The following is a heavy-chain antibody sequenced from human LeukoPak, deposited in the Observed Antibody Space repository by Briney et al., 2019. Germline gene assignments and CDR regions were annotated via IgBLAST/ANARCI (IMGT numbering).Heavy chain of an antibody. CDR2: INSGGNST. J-gene: IGHJ4*02. Sequence: GGSLRLSCVASGFTFSSYCMSWVRQAPGKGLEWVSVINSGGNSTYYADSVKGRFTISRDNSKNTLYLQMSSLKAEDTAVYYCARTRYCSGISCFYANWGQGTLVTVSS. V-gene: IGHV3-23*03. CDR3: ARTRYCSGISCFYAN. CDR1: GFTFSSYC. D-gene: IGHD2-2*01.